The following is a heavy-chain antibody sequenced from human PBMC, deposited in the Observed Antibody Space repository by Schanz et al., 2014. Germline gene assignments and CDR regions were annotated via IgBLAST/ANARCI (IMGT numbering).Heavy chain of an antibody. CDR3: ARPRFDYGEVDY. J-gene: IGHJ4*02. CDR2: ISGSGGST. D-gene: IGHD4-17*01. V-gene: IGHV3-23*04. CDR1: GFTFSKYW. Sequence: EVQLVESGGGLVQPGGSLRLSCGGSGFTFSKYWMSWVRQAPGKGLEWVSAISGSGGSTYYADSVKGRFTISRDNSKNTLYLQMNSLRAEDTAVYYCARPRFDYGEVDYWGQGTLVTVSS.